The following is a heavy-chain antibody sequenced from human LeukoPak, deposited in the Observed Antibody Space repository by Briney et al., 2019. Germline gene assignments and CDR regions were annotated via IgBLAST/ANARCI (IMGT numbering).Heavy chain of an antibody. D-gene: IGHD3-22*01. Sequence: SETLSLTCAVYGGSFSGYYWSWIRQPPGKGLEWIGEINHSGSTNYNPSLKSRVTISVDTSKNQFSLKLSSVTAADTAVYYCARPTFSSGRTYYFDYWGQGTLVTVSS. CDR3: ARPTFSSGRTYYFDY. CDR2: INHSGST. CDR1: GGSFSGYY. V-gene: IGHV4-34*01. J-gene: IGHJ4*02.